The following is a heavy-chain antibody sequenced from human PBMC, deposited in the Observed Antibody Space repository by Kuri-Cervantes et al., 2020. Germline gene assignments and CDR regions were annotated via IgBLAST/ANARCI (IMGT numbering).Heavy chain of an antibody. J-gene: IGHJ4*02. CDR1: GYTFTSYG. V-gene: IGHV1-18*01. CDR2: ISAYNGNT. D-gene: IGHD3-22*01. CDR3: ARGMGENYYDSSGYYDY. Sequence: ASVKVSCKASGYTFTSYGISWVRQAPGQGLEWMGWISAYNGNTNCAQKLQGRVTMTTDTSTSTAYMELRSLRSDDTAVYYCARGMGENYYDSSGYYDYWGQGTLVTVSS.